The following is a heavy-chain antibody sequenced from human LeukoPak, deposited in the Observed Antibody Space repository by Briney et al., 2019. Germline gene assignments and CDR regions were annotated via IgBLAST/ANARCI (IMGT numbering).Heavy chain of an antibody. Sequence: SGPTLVNPTQTLTLTCTFSGFSLSPTGVAVGWVRQPPRKALEWLALIYWDDDRRYSPSLKSRLTITKDTSKNQVVLTMTNMDPVDTGTYYCVHGSISPRPVGDYFDYWGQGTLVTVSS. V-gene: IGHV2-5*02. CDR2: IYWDDDR. CDR3: VHGSISPRPVGDYFDY. D-gene: IGHD6-6*01. J-gene: IGHJ4*02. CDR1: GFSLSPTGVA.